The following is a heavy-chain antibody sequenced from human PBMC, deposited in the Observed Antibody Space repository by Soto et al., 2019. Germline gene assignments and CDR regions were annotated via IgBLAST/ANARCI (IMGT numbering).Heavy chain of an antibody. D-gene: IGHD2-2*01. CDR3: ATLVGFEYQLLSYWFDP. CDR2: FDPEDGET. CDR1: GYTLTELS. J-gene: IGHJ5*02. V-gene: IGHV1-24*01. Sequence: GASVKVSCKVSGYTLTELSMHWVRQAPGKGLEWMGGFDPEDGETIYAQKFQGRVTMTEDTSTDTAYMELSSLRSEDTAVYYCATLVGFEYQLLSYWFDPWGQGTLVTVSS.